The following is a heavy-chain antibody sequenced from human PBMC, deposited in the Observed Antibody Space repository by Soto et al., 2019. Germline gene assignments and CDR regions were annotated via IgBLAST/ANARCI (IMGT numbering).Heavy chain of an antibody. V-gene: IGHV3-33*08. CDR3: ARVIWFGELFGYYYGMDV. D-gene: IGHD3-10*01. Sequence: GGSLRLSCAASGFTFSRYGMHWVRQAPGKGLEWVAVIWYDGSNKYYADSVKGRFTISRDNSKNTLYLQMNSLRAEDTAVYYCARVIWFGELFGYYYGMDVWGQGTTVTVSS. CDR2: IWYDGSNK. CDR1: GFTFSRYG. J-gene: IGHJ6*02.